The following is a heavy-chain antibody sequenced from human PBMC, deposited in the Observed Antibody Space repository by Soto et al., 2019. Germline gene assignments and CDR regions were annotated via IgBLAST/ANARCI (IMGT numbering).Heavy chain of an antibody. Sequence: PGGSLRLSCVASGYTFNSHEMNWVRQAPGKGLEWISSISGGGTTNYAESVKGRFTISRDNAHKSLFLEMKDLRVEDTAVYYCARGGIHWGQGTLVTVSS. CDR3: ARGGIH. CDR1: GYTFNSHE. CDR2: ISGGGTT. J-gene: IGHJ4*02. D-gene: IGHD3-16*01. V-gene: IGHV3-48*03.